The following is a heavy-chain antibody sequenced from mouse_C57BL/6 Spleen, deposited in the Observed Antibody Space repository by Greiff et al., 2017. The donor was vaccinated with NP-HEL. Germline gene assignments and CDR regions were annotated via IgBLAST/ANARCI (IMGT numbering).Heavy chain of an antibody. D-gene: IGHD2-1*01. V-gene: IGHV4-1*01. CDR2: INPDSSTI. Sequence: EVKLMESGGGLVQPGGSLKLSCAASGIDFSRYWMSWVRRAPGKGLEWIGEINPDSSTINYAPSLKDKFIISRDNAKNTLYLQMSKVRSEDTALYYCARDGYGNPYWYFDVWGTGTTVTVSS. CDR1: GIDFSRYW. CDR3: ARDGYGNPYWYFDV. J-gene: IGHJ1*03.